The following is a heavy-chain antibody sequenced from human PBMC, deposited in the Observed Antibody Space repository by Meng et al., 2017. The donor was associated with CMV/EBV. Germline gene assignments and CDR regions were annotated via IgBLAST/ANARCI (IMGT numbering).Heavy chain of an antibody. CDR3: ARCVVVPAAHATPRIWFDP. D-gene: IGHD2-2*01. CDR2: IYYSGST. V-gene: IGHV4-61*01. Sequence: SETLSLTCTVSGGSVSSGSYYWSWIRQPPGKGLEWIGYIYYSGSTNYTPSLKSRVTISVDTSKNQFSLKLSSVTAADTAVYYCARCVVVPAAHATPRIWFDPWGQGTLVTVSS. J-gene: IGHJ5*02. CDR1: GGSVSSGSYY.